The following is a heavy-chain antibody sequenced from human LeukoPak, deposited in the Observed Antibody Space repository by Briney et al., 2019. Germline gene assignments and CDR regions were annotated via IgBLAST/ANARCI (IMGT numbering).Heavy chain of an antibody. CDR2: ISGGGDTT. V-gene: IGHV3-23*01. CDR1: GLTFRAYG. CDR3: AIPGPLDY. J-gene: IGHJ4*02. Sequence: GSLRLSCAASGLTFRAYGMSWVRQAPGKGLEWVSSISGGGDTTYYADSVRGRFTISSDNSKNTMYLQMNSLRAEDTAVYYCAIPGPLDYWGQGTLVAVSS.